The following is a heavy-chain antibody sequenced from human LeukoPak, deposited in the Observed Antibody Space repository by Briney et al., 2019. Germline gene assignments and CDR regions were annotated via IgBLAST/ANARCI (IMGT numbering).Heavy chain of an antibody. V-gene: IGHV3-13*01. CDR2: IGTAGDT. J-gene: IGHJ6*02. CDR3: ARGGGGSGSYYRGALGFDYYYYYGMDV. D-gene: IGHD3-10*01. CDR1: GFTFSSYD. Sequence: GGSLRLSCAASGFTFSSYDMHWVRQATGKGLEWVSAIGTAGDTYYPGSVKGRFTISRENAKNSLYLQMNRLRARDTAVYYCARGGGGSGSYYRGALGFDYYYYYGMDVWGQGPTVTVSS.